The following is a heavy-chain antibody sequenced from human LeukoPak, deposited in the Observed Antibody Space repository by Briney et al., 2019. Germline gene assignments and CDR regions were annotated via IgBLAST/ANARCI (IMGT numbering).Heavy chain of an antibody. CDR1: GFTLSSYA. CDR2: IYYDGSKI. CDR3: VRDDSGSVIRGVLHY. Sequence: GGSLRLSCTASGFTLSSYAIHWVRQAPGKGLEWVSVIYYDGSKIYYADSVKGRFTLSRDNSKNTLYLQMNSLIAEDTAVYYCVRDDSGSVIRGVLHYWGQGALVTVSS. D-gene: IGHD3-10*01. J-gene: IGHJ4*02. V-gene: IGHV3-33*01.